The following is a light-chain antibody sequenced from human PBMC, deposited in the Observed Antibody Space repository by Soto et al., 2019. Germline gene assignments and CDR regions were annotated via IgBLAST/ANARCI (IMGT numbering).Light chain of an antibody. CDR3: QQSHSSPYT. V-gene: IGKV1-39*01. J-gene: IGKJ2*01. CDR1: QTIVNF. CDR2: GAS. Sequence: DIQMTQSPSFLSASVGDRVTITSRASQTIVNFVTWYQHTPGKAPKLLSFGASWLQRGDPSRFSGSGSGADFTLTITNLQPEDFATYFCQQSHSSPYTFGQGT.